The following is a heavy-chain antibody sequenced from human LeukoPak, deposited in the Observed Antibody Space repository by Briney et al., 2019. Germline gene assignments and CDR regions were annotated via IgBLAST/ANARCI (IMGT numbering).Heavy chain of an antibody. Sequence: PSQTLSLTCTVSGGSISSGGYYWSWIRQHPGKGLEWIGYIYYSGSTYYDPSLKSRVTISVDTSKNQFSLKLSSVTAADTAVHYCASSMVRGVITYTIFDYRGQGTLVTVSS. CDR2: IYYSGST. D-gene: IGHD3-10*01. V-gene: IGHV4-31*03. J-gene: IGHJ4*02. CDR1: GGSISSGGYY. CDR3: ASSMVRGVITYTIFDY.